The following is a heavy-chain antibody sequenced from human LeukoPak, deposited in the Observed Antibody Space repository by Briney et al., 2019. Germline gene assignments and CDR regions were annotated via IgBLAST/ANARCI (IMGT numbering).Heavy chain of an antibody. CDR2: ISSSGSTI. D-gene: IGHD3-22*01. CDR3: ARDPEGYYYDSGAYYPYYFDY. V-gene: IGHV3-48*03. CDR1: GFTFSSYE. Sequence: GGSLRLSCAASGFTFSSYEMNWVRRAPGKGLEWVSYISSSGSTIYYADSVKGRFTISRDNAKNSLYLQMNSLRAEDTAVYYCARDPEGYYYDSGAYYPYYFDYWGQGTLVSVSS. J-gene: IGHJ4*02.